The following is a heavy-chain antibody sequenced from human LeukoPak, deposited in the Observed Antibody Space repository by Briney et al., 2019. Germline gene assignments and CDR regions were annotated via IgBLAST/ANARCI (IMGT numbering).Heavy chain of an antibody. Sequence: SQTLSLTCTVSGGSISSGDYYWSWIRQPPGKGLEWIGYIYYSGSTYYNPSLKSRVTISVDTSKNQFSLKLSSVTAADTAVYYCARESMVDGGFDYWGQGTLVTVSS. CDR1: GGSISSGDYY. D-gene: IGHD3-10*01. CDR3: ARESMVDGGFDY. V-gene: IGHV4-30-4*01. CDR2: IYYSGST. J-gene: IGHJ4*02.